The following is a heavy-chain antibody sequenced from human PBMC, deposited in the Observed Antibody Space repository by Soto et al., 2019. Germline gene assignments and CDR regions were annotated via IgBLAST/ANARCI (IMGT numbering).Heavy chain of an antibody. Sequence: ASVKVSCKVSGYTLTELSMHWVRQAPGKGLEWMGGFDPEDGETIYAQKFQGRVTMTEDTSTDTAYMELSSLRSEDTAVYYCATPYSSSSGAPWFYPWGQRTLLPVSA. CDR2: FDPEDGET. J-gene: IGHJ5*02. D-gene: IGHD6-6*01. CDR1: GYTLTELS. V-gene: IGHV1-24*01. CDR3: ATPYSSSSGAPWFYP.